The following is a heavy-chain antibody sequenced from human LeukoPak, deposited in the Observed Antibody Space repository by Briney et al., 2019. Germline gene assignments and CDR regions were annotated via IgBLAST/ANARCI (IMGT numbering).Heavy chain of an antibody. CDR2: ISGSGGST. D-gene: IGHD6-13*01. V-gene: IGHV3-23*01. CDR3: AKRHSSWYV. Sequence: GGSLRLSCAASRFTFNTYAVNWVRQAPGKGLEWVSAISGSGGSTYHADSVKGRFTISRDNSKNTLYLQMNSLRAEDTAVYYCAKRHSSWYVWGQGTLVTVSS. CDR1: RFTFNTYA. J-gene: IGHJ4*02.